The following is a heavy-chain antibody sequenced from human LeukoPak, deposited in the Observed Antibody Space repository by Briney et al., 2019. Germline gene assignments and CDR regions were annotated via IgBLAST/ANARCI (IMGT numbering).Heavy chain of an antibody. Sequence: PSETLSLTCAVSGGSIRDFHWAWIRQFLGKRMEFIGHIFSSETPYYNPSLRSRVTISADTSKSQFSLKMSSVTAADTAVYYCARHTTGSTNPLEYWGQGALVTVSS. CDR1: GGSIRDFH. J-gene: IGHJ4*02. V-gene: IGHV4-59*08. CDR2: IFSSETP. D-gene: IGHD1-1*01. CDR3: ARHTTGSTNPLEY.